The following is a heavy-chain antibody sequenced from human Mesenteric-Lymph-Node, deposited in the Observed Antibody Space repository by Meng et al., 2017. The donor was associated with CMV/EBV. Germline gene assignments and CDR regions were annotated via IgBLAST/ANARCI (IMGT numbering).Heavy chain of an antibody. D-gene: IGHD6-13*01. CDR2: ISSGSTTI. J-gene: IGHJ4*02. CDR3: ARDTAAVPAGDY. V-gene: IGHV3-11*04. Sequence: GESLKISCVASGFTFSDYYMSWIRQAPGKGLDWVSYISSGSTTIHYADSVKGRFTISRDNAKNSLFLQMNSLRAEDSAVYFCARDTAAVPAGDYWGQGTLVTVSS. CDR1: GFTFSDYY.